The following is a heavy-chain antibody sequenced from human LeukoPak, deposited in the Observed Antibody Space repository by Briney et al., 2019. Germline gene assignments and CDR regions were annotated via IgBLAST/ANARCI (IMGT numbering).Heavy chain of an antibody. V-gene: IGHV3-21*01. CDR2: ISSSSSYI. D-gene: IGHD3-10*01. J-gene: IGHJ4*02. CDR3: ARKTYGSGSYNDY. CDR1: GFTFSSYN. Sequence: GGSLRLSCAASGFTFSSYNMNWVRQAPGKGLEWVSSISSSSSYIYYADSVKGRFTISRDNAKNSLYLQMNSLRAEDTAVYYCARKTYGSGSYNDYLGQGTLVTVSS.